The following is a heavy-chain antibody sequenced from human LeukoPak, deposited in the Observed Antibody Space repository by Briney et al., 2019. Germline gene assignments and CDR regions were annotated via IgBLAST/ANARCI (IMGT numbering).Heavy chain of an antibody. CDR1: GDSINSGSYY. V-gene: IGHV4-39*01. J-gene: IGHJ4*02. Sequence: PSETLSLTCTVSGDSINSGSYYWVWIRQPPGKGLEWIGSIYYSGSTYYSPSLKSRVTISVDTSKIQFSLRLSSVTAADTAVYYCARVGVFGVVSDSWGQGILVTASS. CDR3: ARVGVFGVVSDS. D-gene: IGHD3-3*01. CDR2: IYYSGST.